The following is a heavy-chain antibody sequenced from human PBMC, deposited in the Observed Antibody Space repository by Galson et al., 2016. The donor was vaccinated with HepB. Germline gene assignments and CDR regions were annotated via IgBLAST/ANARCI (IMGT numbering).Heavy chain of an antibody. V-gene: IGHV1-18*01. Sequence: SVKVSCKASGYPFTTYGISWVRQAPGQGLEWMGWISPYNGHTKYAQNFQGRVTMTTDTSTSTAYMELRSLGSDDPAVYYCARKDGEAAQNFYYHYYGMDVWGRGTTVSVSS. CDR2: ISPYNGHT. J-gene: IGHJ6*02. CDR1: GYPFTTYG. D-gene: IGHD6-6*01. CDR3: ARKDGEAAQNFYYHYYGMDV.